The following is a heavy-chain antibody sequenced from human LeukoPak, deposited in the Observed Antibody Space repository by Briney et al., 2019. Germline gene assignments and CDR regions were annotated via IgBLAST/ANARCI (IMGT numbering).Heavy chain of an antibody. CDR2: ISSSSSYI. CDR1: GFTFSSYS. CDR3: ARFRYYDYVWGSYRFDAFDI. Sequence: GGSLGLSCAASGFTFSSYSMNWVRQAPGKGLEWVSSISSSSSYIYYADSVEGRFTISRDNAKNSLYLQMNSLRAEDTAVYYCARFRYYDYVWGSYRFDAFDIWGQGTMVTVSS. V-gene: IGHV3-21*01. D-gene: IGHD3-16*02. J-gene: IGHJ3*02.